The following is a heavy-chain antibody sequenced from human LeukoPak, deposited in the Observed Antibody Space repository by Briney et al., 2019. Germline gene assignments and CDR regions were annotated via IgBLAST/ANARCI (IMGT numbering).Heavy chain of an antibody. J-gene: IGHJ4*02. CDR2: FDPEDGET. D-gene: IGHD6-13*01. Sequence: GASVKVSCKVSGYTLTELSMHWVRQAPGKGLEWMGGFDPEDGETIYAQKFQGRVTMTADTSMSTSYMELRSLRSDDTAVYYCAREHSSSWDQFDYWGQGTLVTVSS. CDR3: AREHSSSWDQFDY. V-gene: IGHV1-24*01. CDR1: GYTLTELS.